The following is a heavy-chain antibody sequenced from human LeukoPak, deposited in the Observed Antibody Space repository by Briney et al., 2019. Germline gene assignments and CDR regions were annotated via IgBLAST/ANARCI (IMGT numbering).Heavy chain of an antibody. CDR1: GFTFTSYW. J-gene: IGHJ4*02. V-gene: IGHV3-74*01. D-gene: IGHD4-17*01. Sequence: GGSLRLSCAASGFTFTSYWMHWVRQAPGKGLVWVSRINSDGSSTTYADSVKGRFTISRDNAKNTLYLQMNSLRAEDTAVYYCASHRTVTSGSFDYWGQGTLVTVSS. CDR3: ASHRTVTSGSFDY. CDR2: INSDGSST.